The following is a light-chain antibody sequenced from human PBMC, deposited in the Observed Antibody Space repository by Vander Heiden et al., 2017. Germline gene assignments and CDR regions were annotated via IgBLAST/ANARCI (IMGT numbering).Light chain of an antibody. CDR3: QESYSTPFT. CDR1: QSISNY. Sequence: DIQMTQSPSSVFASGGEGVTITCRASQSISNYLNWYQQKPGTAPNLLIYAASNLQSGVASRFSGRGSGTDFNLTITSLQPEDFATYYCQESYSTPFTFGPGTKVEIK. J-gene: IGKJ3*01. CDR2: AAS. V-gene: IGKV1-39*01.